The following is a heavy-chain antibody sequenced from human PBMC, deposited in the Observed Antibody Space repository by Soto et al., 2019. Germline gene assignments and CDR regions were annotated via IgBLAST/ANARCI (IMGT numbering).Heavy chain of an antibody. V-gene: IGHV4-30-4*01. CDR1: GASVTSTGYY. Sequence: QVQLRESGPGLMRPSQTLSLTCTVSGASVTSTGYYWTWIRQSPGKGLEWLGYILHNGNADYSPSLEARLSISLDSSKNQFALKVNSVSAAATDFYFCARVSAVSAEYYFDYWGQGALVTVSS. CDR3: ARVSAVSAEYYFDY. CDR2: ILHNGNA. D-gene: IGHD6-19*01. J-gene: IGHJ4*02.